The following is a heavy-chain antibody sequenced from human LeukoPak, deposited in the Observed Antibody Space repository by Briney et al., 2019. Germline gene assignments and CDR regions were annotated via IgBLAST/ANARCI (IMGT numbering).Heavy chain of an antibody. CDR3: ARGVVVVAATPPYFDY. D-gene: IGHD2-15*01. J-gene: IGHJ4*02. CDR2: ISSSGSTI. CDR1: GFTFSDYY. Sequence: GGSLRLSCAASGFTFSDYYMRWLRQAPGKGLEGVSFISSSGSTIYYADSVKGRFTISRDNAKNSLYLQMNSLRAEDTAVYYCARGVVVVAATPPYFDYWGQGTLVTVSS. V-gene: IGHV3-11*01.